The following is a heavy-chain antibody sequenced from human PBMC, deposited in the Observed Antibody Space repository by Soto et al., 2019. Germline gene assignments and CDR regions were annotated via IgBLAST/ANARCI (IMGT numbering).Heavy chain of an antibody. J-gene: IGHJ4*02. Sequence: GGSLRLSCAASGFTFSTYTMTWVRQAPGKGLEWVSSVGGSGDGTYYADSVKGRFTISRDNSKNTLYLQMNSLRAEDTAVYYCAKDLEEWLLMYYFDYWGQGTLVTVSS. CDR1: GFTFSTYT. CDR2: VGGSGDGT. V-gene: IGHV3-23*01. CDR3: AKDLEEWLLMYYFDY. D-gene: IGHD3-3*01.